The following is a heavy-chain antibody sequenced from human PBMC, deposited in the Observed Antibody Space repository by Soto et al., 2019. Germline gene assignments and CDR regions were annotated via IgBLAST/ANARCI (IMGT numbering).Heavy chain of an antibody. J-gene: IGHJ5*02. Sequence: GESLKISCKGPGHLFNNHWIGWVRQTPGKGLEWMGLIFTRDSETKTSPSFQGHVSFSVDNSINTVYLQWTSLKTTDTGIYFCARGYFDSGHGYDLWGQGTLVTVS. CDR3: ARGYFDSGHGYDL. D-gene: IGHD3-10*01. CDR2: IFTRDSET. CDR1: GHLFNNHW. V-gene: IGHV5-51*01.